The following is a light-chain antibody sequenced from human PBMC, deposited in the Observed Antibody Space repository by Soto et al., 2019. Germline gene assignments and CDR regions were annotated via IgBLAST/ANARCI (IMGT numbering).Light chain of an antibody. CDR3: MSDVGRNIFV. CDR1: SGDVGGYYY. Sequence: QSALTQPPSASGSPGQSVTISCTGTSGDVGGYYYVSWYQHHPGKVPKLIIYEVTKRPSGVPDRFSGSKSGNTASLTASGHQAEEEADYYCMSDVGRNIFVFGTGTKLTVL. CDR2: EVT. V-gene: IGLV2-8*01. J-gene: IGLJ1*01.